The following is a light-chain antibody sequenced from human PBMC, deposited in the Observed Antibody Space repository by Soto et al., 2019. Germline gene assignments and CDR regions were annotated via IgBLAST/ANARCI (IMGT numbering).Light chain of an antibody. J-gene: IGKJ5*01. V-gene: IGKV3-20*01. Sequence: ERVLTQSPGTLSLSPGERATLSCRASQSVTNNYSAWYQQNPGQAPRLLIYAASSRATGVPDRFSGSGSGSDFARSISRLYPEDLAVYYWQQYYNSRIFGQGTRLEIK. CDR3: QQYYNSRI. CDR2: AAS. CDR1: QSVTNNY.